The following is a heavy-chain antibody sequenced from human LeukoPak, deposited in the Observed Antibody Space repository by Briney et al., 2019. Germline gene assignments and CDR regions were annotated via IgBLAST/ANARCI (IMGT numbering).Heavy chain of an antibody. D-gene: IGHD6-13*01. CDR3: ARDTYSSS. Sequence: GGSLRLSCAASGFTFSSYSMNWVRQAPGKGLEWVSYISSSSSTIYYADPVKGRFTISRDNAKNSLYLQMNSLRAEDTAVYYCARDTYSSSWGQGTLVTVSS. CDR2: ISSSSSTI. V-gene: IGHV3-48*01. CDR1: GFTFSSYS. J-gene: IGHJ1*01.